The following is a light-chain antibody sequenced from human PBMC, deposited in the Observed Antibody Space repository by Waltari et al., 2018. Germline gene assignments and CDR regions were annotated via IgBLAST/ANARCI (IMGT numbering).Light chain of an antibody. Sequence: DIQMTLSPSSLPASVADRVTITCRASPSISNYLNWYQHKPGKAPKLLVYGGSNLQSGVPPRFSGSGSGTDFTLTITSLQLEDFATYYCQQSYKAPYTFGQGTNVEIK. CDR1: PSISNY. V-gene: IGKV1-39*01. CDR2: GGS. J-gene: IGKJ2*01. CDR3: QQSYKAPYT.